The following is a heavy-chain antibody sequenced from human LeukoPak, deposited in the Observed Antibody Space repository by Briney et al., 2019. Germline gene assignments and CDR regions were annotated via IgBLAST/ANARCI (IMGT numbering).Heavy chain of an antibody. CDR1: GYTLTEFS. J-gene: IGHJ5*02. D-gene: IGHD2/OR15-2a*01. CDR3: TTLSWFGP. Sequence: ASVKVSCNVSGYTLTEFSMHWVRQAPGKGLEWMGGFDPEDGERLYAQKFQGRVTMTEDRSTGTAYMELSSLRSEDTAAYYCTTLSWFGPWGQGTLVTVSS. V-gene: IGHV1-24*01. CDR2: FDPEDGER.